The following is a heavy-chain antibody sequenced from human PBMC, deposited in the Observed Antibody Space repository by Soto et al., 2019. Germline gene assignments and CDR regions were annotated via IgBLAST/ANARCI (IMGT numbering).Heavy chain of an antibody. Sequence: QVQLVESGGSGVQPGGSRRLSCAASGFSFSYYGLHWVRQSPGHGLEWLALSTHDGYNRYYADSVKGRFTISRDNAKNTIFLPMNSLKRQDPAFYYCAKDRHSPRDYGHYWGQGSLVTVSS. CDR3: AKDRHSPRDYGHY. D-gene: IGHD4-17*01. CDR2: STHDGYNR. V-gene: IGHV3-30*18. J-gene: IGHJ4*02. CDR1: GFSFSYYG.